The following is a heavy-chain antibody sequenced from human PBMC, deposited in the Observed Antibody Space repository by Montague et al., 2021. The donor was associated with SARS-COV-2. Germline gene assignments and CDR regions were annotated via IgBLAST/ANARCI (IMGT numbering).Heavy chain of an antibody. CDR3: TRDRDYGDYLNWFNP. CDR1: GFNIVSYW. D-gene: IGHD4-17*01. J-gene: IGHJ5*02. Sequence: SLRLSCAASGFNIVSYWMSWVRQAPGKGLEWVANIRQDGSDKYYVDPVRGRFTISRDNAKNSLYLQMNSLRAADTGVYYCTRDRDYGDYLNWFNPWGQGTLVTVSS. CDR2: IRQDGSDK. V-gene: IGHV3-7*01.